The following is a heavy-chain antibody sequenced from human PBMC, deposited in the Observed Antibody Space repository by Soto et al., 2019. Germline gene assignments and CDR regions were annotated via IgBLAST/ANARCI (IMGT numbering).Heavy chain of an antibody. J-gene: IGHJ6*02. V-gene: IGHV3-21*01. CDR3: ARVAQYYYNVMDV. CDR2: ISSSSSSI. Sequence: EVQLVESGGGLVKPGGSLRLSCAASGFTFSIYAMNWVRQAPGKGLEWVSSISSSSSSIYYADSVKGRFTISRDNAENSLYLQMTSLRAEDTAVYYCARVAQYYYNVMDVWGHGTTVTVSS. CDR1: GFTFSIYA.